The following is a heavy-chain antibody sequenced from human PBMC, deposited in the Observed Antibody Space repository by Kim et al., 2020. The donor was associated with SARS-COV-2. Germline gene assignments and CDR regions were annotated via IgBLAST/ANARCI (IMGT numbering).Heavy chain of an antibody. Sequence: PPLKSRVTISVDTSKNQFSLKLSSVTAADTAVYYCARKYGSGSQGGMDVWGQGTTVTVSS. D-gene: IGHD3-10*01. V-gene: IGHV4-39*07. J-gene: IGHJ6*02. CDR3: ARKYGSGSQGGMDV.